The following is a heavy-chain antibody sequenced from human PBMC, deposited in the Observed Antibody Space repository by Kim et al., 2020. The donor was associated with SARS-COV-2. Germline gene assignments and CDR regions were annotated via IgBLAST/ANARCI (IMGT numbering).Heavy chain of an antibody. Sequence: ASVKVSCKASGYTFTSYAMHWVRQAPGQRLEWMGWINAGNGNTKYSQKFQGRVTITRDTSASTAYMELSSLRSEDTAVYYCALYSSSWAEDWFDPWGQGTLVTVSS. CDR3: ALYSSSWAEDWFDP. CDR2: INAGNGNT. D-gene: IGHD6-13*01. V-gene: IGHV1-3*01. J-gene: IGHJ5*02. CDR1: GYTFTSYA.